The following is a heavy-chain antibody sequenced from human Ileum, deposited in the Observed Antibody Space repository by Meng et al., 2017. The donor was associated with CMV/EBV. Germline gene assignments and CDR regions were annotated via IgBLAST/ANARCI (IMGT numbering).Heavy chain of an antibody. CDR1: GFTFSNAW. CDR3: PTAGEPTQGAFDI. CDR2: IKSKTDGGTT. Sequence: GGSLRLSCAASGFTFSNAWMSWVRQAPGKGLEWVGRIKSKTDGGTTDYAAPVKGRFTISRDDSKNTLYLQMNSLITEDTAVYYCPTAGEPTQGAFDIWGQGTMVTVSS. D-gene: IGHD1-14*01. V-gene: IGHV3-15*01. J-gene: IGHJ3*02.